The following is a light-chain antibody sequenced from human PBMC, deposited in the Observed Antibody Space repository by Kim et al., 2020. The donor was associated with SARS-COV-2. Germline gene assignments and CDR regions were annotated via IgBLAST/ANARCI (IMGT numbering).Light chain of an antibody. J-gene: IGLJ2*01. V-gene: IGLV2-14*03. Sequence: TISCTDTRSDVGGYNYVSWYRQHPGKAPKLMIYDVSNRPSGVSTRFSGSKSGNTASLTISGLQAEDEADYYCSSYTSSSTPHVVFGGGTQLTVL. CDR1: RSDVGGYNY. CDR3: SSYTSSSTPHVV. CDR2: DVS.